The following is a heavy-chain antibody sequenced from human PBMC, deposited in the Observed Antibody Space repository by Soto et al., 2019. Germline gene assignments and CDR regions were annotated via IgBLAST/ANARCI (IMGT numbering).Heavy chain of an antibody. V-gene: IGHV1-8*01. CDR1: GYTFTSYD. Sequence: ASVKVSCKASGYTFTSYDINRLRQATGQGLEWMGWMNPNSGNTGYAQKFQGRVTMTRNTSISTAYMELSSLRSEDTAVYYCARAGDYSSSWHYYYYGMDVWGQGTTVTVSS. CDR2: MNPNSGNT. J-gene: IGHJ6*02. D-gene: IGHD6-13*01. CDR3: ARAGDYSSSWHYYYYGMDV.